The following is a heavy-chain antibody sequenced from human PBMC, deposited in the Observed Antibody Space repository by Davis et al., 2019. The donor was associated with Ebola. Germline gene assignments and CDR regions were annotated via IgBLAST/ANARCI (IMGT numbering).Heavy chain of an antibody. CDR1: GGSFSGYY. J-gene: IGHJ4*02. Sequence: PSETLSLTCAVYGGSFSGYYWSWIRQPPGKGLEWIGEINHSGSTNYNPSLKSRITISVDTSKNQFSLKLSSVTAADTAVYYCARDHLRGRIAVASDYFDYWGQGTLVTVSS. V-gene: IGHV4-34*01. CDR3: ARDHLRGRIAVASDYFDY. CDR2: INHSGST. D-gene: IGHD6-19*01.